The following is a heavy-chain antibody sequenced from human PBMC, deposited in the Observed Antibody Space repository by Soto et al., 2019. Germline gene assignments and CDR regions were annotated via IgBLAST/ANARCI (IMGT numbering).Heavy chain of an antibody. CDR3: AKGDSSWVSWFDP. J-gene: IGHJ5*02. Sequence: QAQLVQSGAEVKKPGASVKVSCQASGYTFTAHYLHWVRKAPGEGLEWMGWINPTTGATRYAQKFQGRVTMTRDTLMSTAYLEVRSLRPYDTAVYYCAKGDSSWVSWFDPWGQGTLVTVSS. D-gene: IGHD6-19*01. CDR1: GYTFTAHY. CDR2: INPTTGAT. V-gene: IGHV1-2*02.